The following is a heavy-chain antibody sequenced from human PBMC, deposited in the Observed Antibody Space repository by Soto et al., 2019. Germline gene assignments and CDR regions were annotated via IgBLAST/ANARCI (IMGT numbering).Heavy chain of an antibody. D-gene: IGHD4-17*01. J-gene: IGHJ5*02. V-gene: IGHV1-18*01. CDR1: GYTFTSYG. CDR3: ARDQDHDYGVSSGFDP. CDR2: ISAYNGNT. Sequence: ASVKVSCKASGYTFTSYGISWVRQAPGQGLEWMGWISAYNGNTNYAQKLQGRVTMTTDTSTSTAYMELRSLRSDDTAVYYCARDQDHDYGVSSGFDPWGQGTLVTVSS.